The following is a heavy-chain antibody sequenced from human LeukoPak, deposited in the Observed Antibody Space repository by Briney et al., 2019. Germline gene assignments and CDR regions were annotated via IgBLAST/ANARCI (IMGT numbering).Heavy chain of an antibody. CDR3: ARYYDSSGYYLYYFDY. CDR2: IYYSGST. Sequence: SETPSLTCTVSGGSISSYYWSWIRQPPGKGLEWIGYIYYSGSTNYNPSLKSRVTISVDTSKNQFSLKLSSVTAADTAVYYCARYYDSSGYYLYYFDYWGQGTLVTVSS. V-gene: IGHV4-59*01. CDR1: GGSISSYY. D-gene: IGHD3-22*01. J-gene: IGHJ4*02.